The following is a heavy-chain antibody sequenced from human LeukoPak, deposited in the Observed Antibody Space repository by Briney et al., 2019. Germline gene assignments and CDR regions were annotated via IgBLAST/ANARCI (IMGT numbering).Heavy chain of an antibody. CDR3: ARYDGGATADF. D-gene: IGHD1-26*01. V-gene: IGHV5-51*01. CDR1: GSSLTNYW. CDR2: VLPADSDT. J-gene: IGHJ4*02. Sequence: GGSLEISCQVSGSSLTNYWIAWVRPVPGKGLEWMGIVLPADSDTRYSPSFQGQVTISADKSINTAYLQWSSLKASDTAIYYCARYDGGATADFWGQGTLVTVSS.